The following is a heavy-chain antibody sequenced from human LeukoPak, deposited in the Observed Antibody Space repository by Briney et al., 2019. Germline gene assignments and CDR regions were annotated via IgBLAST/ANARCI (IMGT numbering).Heavy chain of an antibody. V-gene: IGHV3-23*01. J-gene: IGHJ4*02. CDR2: ISGGGETT. CDR3: ARDYADYVGYFFFDY. D-gene: IGHD4-17*01. Sequence: PGGSLRLSCAASGFTFNNYAMNWVRQAPGKGLDWVSSISGGGETTYYADSAKGRFTISRDNSQNTLYLQMNSLRAEDTAVYYCARDYADYVGYFFFDYWGQGTLVTVPS. CDR1: GFTFNNYA.